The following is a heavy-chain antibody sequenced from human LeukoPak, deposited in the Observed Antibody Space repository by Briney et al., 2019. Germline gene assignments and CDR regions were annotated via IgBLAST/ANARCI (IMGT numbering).Heavy chain of an antibody. CDR1: GGSISSGSYY. J-gene: IGHJ4*02. Sequence: SQTLSLTCTVSGGSISSGSYYWSWIRQPAGKGLEWIGRIYTSGSTNYNPSLKGRVTISVDTSKNQFSLKLSSVTAADTAVYYCAASGDDHSTFDYWGQGTLVTVSS. CDR2: IYTSGST. D-gene: IGHD2-15*01. CDR3: AASGDDHSTFDY. V-gene: IGHV4-61*02.